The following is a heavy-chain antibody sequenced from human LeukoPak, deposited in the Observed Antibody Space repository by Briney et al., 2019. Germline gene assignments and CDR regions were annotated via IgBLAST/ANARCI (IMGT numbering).Heavy chain of an antibody. CDR1: GFTFSGYA. J-gene: IGHJ4*02. Sequence: GGSLRLSCAASGFTFSGYAMHWVRQAPGKGLEWVAVISYDGSNEYYADSVKGRFTISRDNSKNTLYLQMNSLRAEDTAVYYCAKDRDSSGYYYFDYWGQGTVVTVSS. V-gene: IGHV3-30-3*01. CDR2: ISYDGSNE. CDR3: AKDRDSSGYYYFDY. D-gene: IGHD3-22*01.